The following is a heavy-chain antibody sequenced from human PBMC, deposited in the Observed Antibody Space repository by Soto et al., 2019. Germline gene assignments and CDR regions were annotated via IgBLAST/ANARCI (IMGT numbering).Heavy chain of an antibody. CDR3: AKDIYDFWSGYYTGLDY. CDR1: GFKLADFA. J-gene: IGHJ4*02. D-gene: IGHD3-3*01. Sequence: GSLRLSCAASGFKLADFAMPWVRQAPGNGLEWVSVMSWDGVTTYYADSVKGRFTISRDNTKNSLYLQMNSLRPGDTALYFCAKDIYDFWSGYYTGLDYWGQGTLVTVSS. V-gene: IGHV3-43D*03. CDR2: MSWDGVTT.